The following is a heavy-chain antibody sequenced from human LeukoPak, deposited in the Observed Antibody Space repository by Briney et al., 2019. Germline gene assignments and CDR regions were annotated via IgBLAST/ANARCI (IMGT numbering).Heavy chain of an antibody. J-gene: IGHJ6*03. Sequence: SETLSLTCTVSGGSISSSSYYRGWIRQPPGKGLEWIGSVYYSGSTYYNPSLKSRVTISVDTSKNQFSLKLSSVTAADTAVYYCASLVSSSGYYYPYYYYYMDVWGKGTTVTVSS. CDR1: GGSISSSSYY. D-gene: IGHD3-22*01. V-gene: IGHV4-39*07. CDR3: ASLVSSSGYYYPYYYYYMDV. CDR2: VYYSGST.